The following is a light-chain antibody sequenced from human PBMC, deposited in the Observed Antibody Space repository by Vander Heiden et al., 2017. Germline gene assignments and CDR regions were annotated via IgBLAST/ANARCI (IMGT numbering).Light chain of an antibody. CDR2: WAS. Sequence: DIVMTQSPDSLAVSLGERATINCKSSQSVFYSSNNKNYLVWYQQKPGQPPKLLIYWASTRESGVPDRFSGSGSGADFTLTISSLQAEDVAVYYCQQYYSTSVTFGGGTKVEIK. J-gene: IGKJ4*01. CDR3: QQYYSTSVT. V-gene: IGKV4-1*01. CDR1: QSVFYSSNNKNY.